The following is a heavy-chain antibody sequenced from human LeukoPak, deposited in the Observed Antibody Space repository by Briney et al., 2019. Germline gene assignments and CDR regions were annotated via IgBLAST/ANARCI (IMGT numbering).Heavy chain of an antibody. CDR1: GYTFTSYD. CDR3: AREYYYGSGSYSAWFDP. CDR2: MNPNSGNT. J-gene: IGHJ5*02. Sequence: ASVKVSCKASGYTFTSYDINWVRQATGQGLEWMGWMNPNSGNTGYAQKFQGRVTMPRNTSISTAYMELSSLRSEDTAVYYCAREYYYGSGSYSAWFDPWGQGTLVTVSS. D-gene: IGHD3-10*01. V-gene: IGHV1-8*01.